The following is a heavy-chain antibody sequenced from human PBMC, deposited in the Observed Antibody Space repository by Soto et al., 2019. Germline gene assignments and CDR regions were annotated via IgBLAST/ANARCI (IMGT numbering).Heavy chain of an antibody. D-gene: IGHD3-3*01. Sequence: PSETLSLTCTVSGGSISSYYWSWIRQPPGKGLEWIGYIYYSGSTNYNPSLKSRVTISVDTSKNQFSLKLSSVTAADTAVYYCARGPSYYDFWSGYYDFRPDYYYYYMDVWGKGTTVTVSS. V-gene: IGHV4-59*01. CDR2: IYYSGST. CDR3: ARGPSYYDFWSGYYDFRPDYYYYYMDV. CDR1: GGSISSYY. J-gene: IGHJ6*03.